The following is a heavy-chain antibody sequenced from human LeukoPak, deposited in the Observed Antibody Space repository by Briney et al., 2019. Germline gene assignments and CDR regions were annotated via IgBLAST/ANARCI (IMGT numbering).Heavy chain of an antibody. CDR1: GGSISSGGYY. V-gene: IGHV4-39*01. Sequence: SQTLSLTCTVSGGSISSGGYYWGWIRQPPGKGLEWIGSIYYSGSTYYNPSLKSRVTISVDTSKNQFSLKLSSVTAADTAVYYCARHRLNSSSWYLYYYYYGMDVWGQGTTVTVSS. J-gene: IGHJ6*02. CDR3: ARHRLNSSSWYLYYYYYGMDV. CDR2: IYYSGST. D-gene: IGHD6-13*01.